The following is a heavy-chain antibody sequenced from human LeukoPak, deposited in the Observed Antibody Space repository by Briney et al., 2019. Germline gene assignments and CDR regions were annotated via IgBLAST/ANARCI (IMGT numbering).Heavy chain of an antibody. V-gene: IGHV3-30*18. CDR1: GFTFSSYG. Sequence: GGSLRLSYAASGFTFSSYGMHWVRQAPGKGLEWVAVISYDGSNKYYADSVKGRFTISRDNSKNTLYLQMNSLRAEDTAVYYCAKDYGDAVDYWGQGTPVTVSS. CDR2: ISYDGSNK. J-gene: IGHJ4*02. D-gene: IGHD4-17*01. CDR3: AKDYGDAVDY.